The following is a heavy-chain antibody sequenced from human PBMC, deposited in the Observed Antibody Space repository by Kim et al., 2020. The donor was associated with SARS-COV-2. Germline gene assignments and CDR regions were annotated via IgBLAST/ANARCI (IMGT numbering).Heavy chain of an antibody. J-gene: IGHJ6*02. D-gene: IGHD3-3*01. CDR3: ARLDDSYYYYGMDV. V-gene: IGHV4-39*01. Sequence: LKSRVTISEDTHKNQFSLKLSSVTAADTAVYYCARLDDSYYYYGMDVWGQGTTVTVSS.